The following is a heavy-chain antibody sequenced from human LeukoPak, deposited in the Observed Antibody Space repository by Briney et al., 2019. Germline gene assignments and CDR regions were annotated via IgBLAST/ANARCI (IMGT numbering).Heavy chain of an antibody. D-gene: IGHD2/OR15-2a*01. V-gene: IGHV3-7*01. CDR3: ARESITVIRGVLTTEGSGFDY. CDR2: MYQEGSLQ. Sequence: PGGALRLSCVASGFTFSNHWMSGVRQAPGKWLEGVANMYQEGSLQFHVDSEKGRFTISRDNSTISLYLQMSSLKAEDTAVYYCARESITVIRGVLTTEGSGFDYWGQGTLVTVSS. J-gene: IGHJ4*02. CDR1: GFTFSNHW.